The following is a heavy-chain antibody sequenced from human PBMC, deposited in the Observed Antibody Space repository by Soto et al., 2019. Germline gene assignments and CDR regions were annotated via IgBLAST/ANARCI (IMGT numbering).Heavy chain of an antibody. V-gene: IGHV1-46*01. CDR3: ARARDGFDI. Sequence: GASVKVSCKASGYTFSSYYIHWIRQAPGQGLEWMGIINPSAGSTSYAQKFQDRVTMSRDTSTSTVYMQLSSLRSEDTAMYYCARARDGFDIWGQGTVVTVSS. J-gene: IGHJ3*02. CDR1: GYTFSSYY. CDR2: INPSAGST.